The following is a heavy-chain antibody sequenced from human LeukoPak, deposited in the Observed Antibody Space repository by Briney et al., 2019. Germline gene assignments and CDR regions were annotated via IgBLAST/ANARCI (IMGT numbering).Heavy chain of an antibody. J-gene: IGHJ4*02. Sequence: PGGSLRLSCAASGFTFSNYAMSWVRQAPGKGLEWVCAISATGGSTYYADSVKGRSTITRDNSKNTVNLRMNGLRAEDTAVYYCARVFSESLGLSTPPLDYWGQGTLVTVSS. CDR3: ARVFSESLGLSTPPLDY. V-gene: IGHV3-23*01. CDR1: GFTFSNYA. CDR2: ISATGGST. D-gene: IGHD3-16*02.